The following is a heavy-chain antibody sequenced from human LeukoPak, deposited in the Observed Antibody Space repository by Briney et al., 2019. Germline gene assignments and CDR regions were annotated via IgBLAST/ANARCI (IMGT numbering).Heavy chain of an antibody. J-gene: IGHJ4*02. CDR3: ARAYSSSWYVADY. D-gene: IGHD6-13*01. V-gene: IGHV4-39*01. Sequence: PSETLSLTCTVSGGSISSSSYYWGWIRQPPGKGLEWIGSIYYSGSTYYNPSLKSRVTISVDTSKNQFSLKLSSVTAADTAVYYCARAYSSSWYVADYWGQGTLVTVSS. CDR2: IYYSGST. CDR1: GGSISSSSYY.